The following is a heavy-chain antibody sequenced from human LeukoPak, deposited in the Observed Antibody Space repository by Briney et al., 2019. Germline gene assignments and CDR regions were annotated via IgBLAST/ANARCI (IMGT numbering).Heavy chain of an antibody. CDR1: GYTFTSYG. CDR3: ARGGGYDSSGTTLYYYYGMDV. CDR2: ISAYNGNT. D-gene: IGHD3-22*01. J-gene: IGHJ6*02. V-gene: IGHV1-18*01. Sequence: ASVKVSCKASGYTFTSYGISWVRQAPGQGLEWMGWISAYNGNTNYAQKLQGRVTMTTDTSTSTAYMELRSLRSEDTAVYYCARGGGYDSSGTTLYYYYGMDVWGQGTTVTVSS.